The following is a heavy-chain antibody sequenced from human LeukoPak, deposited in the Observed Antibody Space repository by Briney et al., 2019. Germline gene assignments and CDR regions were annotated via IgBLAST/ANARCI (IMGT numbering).Heavy chain of an antibody. Sequence: GGSLRLSCAASGFTVSTNSMTWVRQAPGKGLEWVSIIYSGGSIYYADSVKGRFTISRDNSKNTLYLQMNSLRAEDTAVYYCARTSYYDSSGYYDYWGQGTLVTVSS. CDR3: ARTSYYDSSGYYDY. CDR2: IYSGGSI. D-gene: IGHD3-22*01. J-gene: IGHJ4*02. CDR1: GFTVSTNS. V-gene: IGHV3-53*01.